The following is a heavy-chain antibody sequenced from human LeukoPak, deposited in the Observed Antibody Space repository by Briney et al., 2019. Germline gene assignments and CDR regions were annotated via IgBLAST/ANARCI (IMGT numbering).Heavy chain of an antibody. CDR2: IKAKIHGETI. Sequence: GGSLRLSCAASGFTFSDYYMSWIRQAPGKGLEWVARIKAKIHGETIDYATPVRGRFIISRDDSRNTVYLQMNSLKFEDTAMYYCTRRSTIWGRGTRVTVSS. V-gene: IGHV3-15*01. D-gene: IGHD5-24*01. CDR1: GFTFSDYY. CDR3: TRRSTI. J-gene: IGHJ4*02.